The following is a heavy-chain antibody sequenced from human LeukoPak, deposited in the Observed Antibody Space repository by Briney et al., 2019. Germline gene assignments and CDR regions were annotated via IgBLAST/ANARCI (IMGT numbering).Heavy chain of an antibody. V-gene: IGHV3-33*01. Sequence: GGPLRLSCAASGFTFSSYGMHWVRQAPGKGLEWVAVIWYDGSNKYYADSVKGRFTISRDNSKNTLYLQMNSLRAKDTAVYYCARGDSSGYPDAFDIWGQGTMVTVSS. CDR2: IWYDGSNK. J-gene: IGHJ3*02. CDR1: GFTFSSYG. D-gene: IGHD3-22*01. CDR3: ARGDSSGYPDAFDI.